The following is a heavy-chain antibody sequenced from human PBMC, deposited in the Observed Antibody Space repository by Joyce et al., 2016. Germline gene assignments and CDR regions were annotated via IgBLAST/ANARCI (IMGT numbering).Heavy chain of an antibody. CDR3: ARLSADSPVTPFKF. CDR2: IYPGNSDT. Sequence: EVQLVQSGAEVKKPGESLRISCKGSGYSFTSYWIGWVRHMPGKCLEWMGIIYPGNSDTRYSPSFEGQVTISADKSIRTAYLQWSSLRASDSTMYYCARLSADSPVTPFKFWGQGTLVTVSS. D-gene: IGHD4-17*01. CDR1: GYSFTSYW. J-gene: IGHJ4*02. V-gene: IGHV5-51*03.